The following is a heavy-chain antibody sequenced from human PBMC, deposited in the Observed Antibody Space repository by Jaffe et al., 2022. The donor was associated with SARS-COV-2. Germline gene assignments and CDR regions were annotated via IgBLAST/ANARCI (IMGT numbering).Heavy chain of an antibody. V-gene: IGHV3-9*01. J-gene: IGHJ3*02. CDR1: GFTFEEYG. CDR3: VKDGRIWVQYNAFDM. Sequence: EVQLVESGGGLVQPGRSLRLSCAASGFTFEEYGMHWVRQVPGKGLEWVAGTNWNSKKIGYADSVKGRFTISRDNAKKSLHLQMNSLRSEDTALYYCVKDGRIWVQYNAFDMWGQGTMVIVSA. D-gene: IGHD1-20*01. CDR2: TNWNSKKI.